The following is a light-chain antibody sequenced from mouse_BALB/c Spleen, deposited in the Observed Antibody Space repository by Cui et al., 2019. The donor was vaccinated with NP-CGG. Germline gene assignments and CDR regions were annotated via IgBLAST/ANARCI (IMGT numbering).Light chain of an antibody. CDR1: TGAIPTSNY. CDR3: TLWYSNHWV. J-gene: IGLJ1*01. CDR2: GTN. Sequence: QAVVTQESALTTSPGETVTLTCRSSTGAIPTSNYANWVQEKPDLLFTSLIGGTNNRAPGVPARFSGSLIGDKAALTITGAQTEDEAIYFCTLWYSNHWVFGGGTKLTVL. V-gene: IGLV1*01.